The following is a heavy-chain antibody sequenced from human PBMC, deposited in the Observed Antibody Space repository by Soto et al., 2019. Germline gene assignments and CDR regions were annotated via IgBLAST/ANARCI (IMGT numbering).Heavy chain of an antibody. Sequence: EVQLVESGGGLVKPGGSLRLSCAASGFTFSSYSMNWVRQAPGKGLEWVSSISSSSSYIYYADSVKGRFTISRDNAKNSLYLQMNSLRAEDTAVYYCARDTTKTKGYYGGNSREAFDIWGQGTMVTVSS. V-gene: IGHV3-21*01. CDR2: ISSSSSYI. CDR3: ARDTTKTKGYYGGNSREAFDI. CDR1: GFTFSSYS. J-gene: IGHJ3*02. D-gene: IGHD4-17*01.